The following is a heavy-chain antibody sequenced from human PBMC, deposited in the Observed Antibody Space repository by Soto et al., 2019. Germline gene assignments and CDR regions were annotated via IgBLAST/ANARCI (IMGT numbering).Heavy chain of an antibody. CDR1: GYTFTSYY. CDR2: INPSGGSA. D-gene: IGHD4-17*01. J-gene: IGHJ4*02. CDR3: AREGLGDYVLDY. V-gene: IGHV1-46*03. Sequence: ASVKVSCKASGYTFTSYYMHWVRQAPGQGLEWMGIINPSGGSASYAQKFQGRVTMTRDTSTSTVYMELSSLRSEDTAVYYCAREGLGDYVLDYWGQGTLVTVSS.